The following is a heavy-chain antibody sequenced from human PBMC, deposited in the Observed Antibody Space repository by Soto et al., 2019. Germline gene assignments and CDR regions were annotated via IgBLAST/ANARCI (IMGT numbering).Heavy chain of an antibody. D-gene: IGHD3-10*01. CDR3: ASSYGSGYRAFDY. J-gene: IGHJ4*02. Sequence: QVQLVQSGAEVKRPGSSVKVSCKASGDTFNFYSINWVRQAPGLGLEWMGRVNPIVSMSNYAQKFKGRVTMTADKSTSTAYMDLSILRSEYTAIYYCASSYGSGYRAFDYWGQGALVPVSS. V-gene: IGHV1-69*02. CDR2: VNPIVSMS. CDR1: GDTFNFYS.